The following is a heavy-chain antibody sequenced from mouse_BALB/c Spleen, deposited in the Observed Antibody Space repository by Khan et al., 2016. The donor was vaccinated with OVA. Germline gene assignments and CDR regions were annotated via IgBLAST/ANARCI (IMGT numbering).Heavy chain of an antibody. CDR1: GFSLTSYG. J-gene: IGHJ4*01. CDR2: IWAEGST. D-gene: IGHD2-3*01. V-gene: IGHV2-9*02. Sequence: QVQLKESGPGLVAPSQSLSITCTVSGFSLTSYGVNWVRQPPGKGLEWLGVIWAEGSTNYNSALMSRLSISKDNSKSQVFLKMNRLHTDDTAMYYCARFYVPYYAMDYWGQGPSVTVSS. CDR3: ARFYVPYYAMDY.